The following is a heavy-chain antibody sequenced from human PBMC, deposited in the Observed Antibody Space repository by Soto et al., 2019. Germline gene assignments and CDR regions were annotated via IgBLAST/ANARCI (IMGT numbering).Heavy chain of an antibody. CDR3: ARIWLSDYTFDP. Sequence: QVTLKESGPVLVKPTETLTLTCTVSGFSLSNARMGVSWIRQPPGKALEWLAHIFSNDEKSYSTSLKSRLTTXKXXSKSQVVLTMTNMDPVDTATYYCARIWLSDYTFDPWGQGTLVTVSS. CDR1: GFSLSNARMG. D-gene: IGHD4-17*01. J-gene: IGHJ5*02. CDR2: IFSNDEK. V-gene: IGHV2-26*01.